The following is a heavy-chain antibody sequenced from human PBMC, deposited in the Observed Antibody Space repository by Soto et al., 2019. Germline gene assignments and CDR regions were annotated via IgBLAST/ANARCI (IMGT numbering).Heavy chain of an antibody. CDR3: ARDRYYYDSTGYYEGYYYYGMDV. CDR1: GGSISSGGYY. V-gene: IGHV4-31*03. J-gene: IGHJ6*02. Sequence: QVQLQESGPGLVKPSQTLSLTCTVSGGSISSGGYYWSWIRQHPGKGLEWIGYLYYSGSTYYNPSLKSRVTISVDTSKNQFSLKMSSVTAADTAVYYCARDRYYYDSTGYYEGYYYYGMDVWGQGTTVTVSS. CDR2: LYYSGST. D-gene: IGHD3-22*01.